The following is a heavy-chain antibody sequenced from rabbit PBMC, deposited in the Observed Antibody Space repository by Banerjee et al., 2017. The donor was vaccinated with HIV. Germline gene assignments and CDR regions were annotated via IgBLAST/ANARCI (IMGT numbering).Heavy chain of an antibody. V-gene: IGHV1S40*01. CDR1: GFSFSSSYW. D-gene: IGHD4-1*01. Sequence: QSLEESGGDLVKPGASLTLTCTASGFSFSSSYWICWVRQAPGKGLEWIACINTSSGDTVYASWAKGRFTISKTSSTTVTLQMTSLTAADTATYFCARDLAGAIGWNFNLWGPGTLVTVS. CDR3: ARDLAGAIGWNFNL. CDR2: INTSSGDT. J-gene: IGHJ4*01.